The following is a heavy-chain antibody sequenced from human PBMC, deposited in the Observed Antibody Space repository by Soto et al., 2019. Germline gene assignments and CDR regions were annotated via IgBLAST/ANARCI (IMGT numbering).Heavy chain of an antibody. CDR3: ASPRRGSYQLLQHFDY. D-gene: IGHD2-2*01. Sequence: GGSLRLSCAASGFTFSSYAMSWVRQAPGKGLEWVSAISGSGGSTYYADSVKGRFTISRDNSKNTLYLQMNSLRAEDTAVYYCASPRRGSYQLLQHFDYWGQGTLVTVSS. J-gene: IGHJ4*02. CDR2: ISGSGGST. CDR1: GFTFSSYA. V-gene: IGHV3-23*01.